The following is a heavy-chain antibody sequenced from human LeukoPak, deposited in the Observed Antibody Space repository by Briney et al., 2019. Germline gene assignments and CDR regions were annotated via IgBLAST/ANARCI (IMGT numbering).Heavy chain of an antibody. J-gene: IGHJ4*02. CDR3: ARGGGGYYDSSGYYLDY. CDR2: INPNSGGT. V-gene: IGHV1-2*02. D-gene: IGHD3-22*01. Sequence: ASVKVSWKASGYTFTDYYVHCVRQAPGQGLECMGWINPNSGGTISARKFQGRVTMTRDTSISTAYMELNRLRSDDTAVYYCARGGGGYYDSSGYYLDYWGQGTLVTVSS. CDR1: GYTFTDYY.